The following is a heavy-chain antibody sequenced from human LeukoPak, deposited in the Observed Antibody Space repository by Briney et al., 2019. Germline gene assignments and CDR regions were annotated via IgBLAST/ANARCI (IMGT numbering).Heavy chain of an antibody. V-gene: IGHV3-23*01. CDR2: ISGGGGST. D-gene: IGHD6-13*01. J-gene: IGHJ4*02. Sequence: PGGSLRLSCAASGFTFSSYAMSWVRQAPGKGLGGVSAISGGGGSTYYADSVKGRFTISRDNSKNTLYLQMNSLRAEDTAVYYCAKGLNKAARECFDYWGQGTLVTVSS. CDR3: AKGLNKAARECFDY. CDR1: GFTFSSYA.